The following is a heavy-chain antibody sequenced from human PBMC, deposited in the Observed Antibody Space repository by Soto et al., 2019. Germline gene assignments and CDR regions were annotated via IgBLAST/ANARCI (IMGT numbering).Heavy chain of an antibody. D-gene: IGHD6-13*01. CDR3: ARGVYSSSWTRYYDYGMDV. CDR2: IYYSGST. V-gene: IGHV4-39*01. J-gene: IGHJ6*02. CDR1: GGSISSGSYF. Sequence: PSETLSLTCSVSGGSISSGSYFWGWVRQPPGKGLEWIGSIYYSGSTYYNPSLKSRVTISVDTSKKQFSLNLSSVTAADTAVYYCARGVYSSSWTRYYDYGMDVWGQGTTVTVSS.